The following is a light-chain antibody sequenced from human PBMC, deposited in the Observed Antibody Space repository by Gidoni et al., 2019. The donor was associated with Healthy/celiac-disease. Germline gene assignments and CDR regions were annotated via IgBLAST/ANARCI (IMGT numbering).Light chain of an antibody. CDR2: GAS. Sequence: IVIMQPPATLSVSPGERATLSCRASQSVSSNLAWYQQKPGQAPRLLIYGASTRATGIPARFSGSGSETEFTLTISGLQSEDFAVYYCQQYNNWPPITFGQGTRLGIK. J-gene: IGKJ5*01. V-gene: IGKV3-15*01. CDR3: QQYNNWPPIT. CDR1: QSVSSN.